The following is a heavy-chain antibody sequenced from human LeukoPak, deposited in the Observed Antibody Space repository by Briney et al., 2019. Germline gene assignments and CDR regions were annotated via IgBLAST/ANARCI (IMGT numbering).Heavy chain of an antibody. CDR2: INTDGSST. Sequence: GGSLRLSCAASGFTFSSYWMHWVRQAPGKGLLWVSRINTDGSSTTYADSVKGRFTISRDNAKNTLYPQMNSLRAEDTAVYYCARGGVYSTSAVDYWGQGTLVTVSS. D-gene: IGHD6-6*01. CDR3: ARGGVYSTSAVDY. CDR1: GFTFSSYW. V-gene: IGHV3-74*01. J-gene: IGHJ4*02.